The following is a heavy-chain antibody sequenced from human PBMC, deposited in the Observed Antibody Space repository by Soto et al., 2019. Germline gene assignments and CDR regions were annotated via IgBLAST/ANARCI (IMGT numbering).Heavy chain of an antibody. V-gene: IGHV3-23*01. CDR3: XXXXXXXSYYLGYQFDY. Sequence: DVQLLESGGGLVQPGGSLRLSCAASGFTFSSYAMNWVRQASGKGLEWVSTIGGSGGSTYYADSVKGRFTVSRDNPKXXXXXXXXXXXXXXXXXXXXXXXXXXXSYYLGYQFDYWGQGALVTVSS. CDR1: GFTFSSYA. CDR2: IGGSGGST. D-gene: IGHD3-10*01. J-gene: IGHJ4*02.